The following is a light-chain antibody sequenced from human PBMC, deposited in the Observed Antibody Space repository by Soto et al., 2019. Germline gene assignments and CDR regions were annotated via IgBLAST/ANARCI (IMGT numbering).Light chain of an antibody. CDR1: QSVSSSY. V-gene: IGKV3-20*01. CDR3: QQYVSSPYT. CDR2: GAS. Sequence: EIVLTQSPGTLSLSPGEGATLSCRASQSVSSSYLAWYQQKPGQAPRLLFYGASSRATGIPDRFTGSGSGTDFTLNISRLEPEDFSMYFCQQYVSSPYTFGQGTKLEIK. J-gene: IGKJ2*01.